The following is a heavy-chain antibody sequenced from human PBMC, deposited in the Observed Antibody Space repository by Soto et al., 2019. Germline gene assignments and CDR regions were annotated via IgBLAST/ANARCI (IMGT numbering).Heavy chain of an antibody. CDR1: GYTFSDFD. V-gene: IGHV1-8*01. Sequence: QANPEQSGAELKRTGASVKVSCKDSGYTFSDFDINWLRQASGQGPEWMGWMNAKSGDTFFAQRLQGKFNMTGDTSLSTAYMGVGSLTSDDTAIYYCARGNPFNYAGFDVWGQGTTVDVSS. CDR2: MNAKSGDT. J-gene: IGHJ6*02. D-gene: IGHD3-16*01. CDR3: ARGNPFNYAGFDV.